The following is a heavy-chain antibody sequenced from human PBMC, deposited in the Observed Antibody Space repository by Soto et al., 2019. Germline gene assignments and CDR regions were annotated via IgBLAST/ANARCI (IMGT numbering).Heavy chain of an antibody. CDR3: TRDRPGPQHYFDY. Sequence: GASVKVSCKASGYTFTSYYMHWVRQAPGQGLEWMGIINPSGGSTSCAQKFQGRVTMTRDTSTSTVYMELSSLRSEDTAVYYCTRDRPGPQHYFDYWGQGNMVTV. CDR1: GYTFTSYY. J-gene: IGHJ4*02. D-gene: IGHD6-6*01. V-gene: IGHV1-46*01. CDR2: INPSGGST.